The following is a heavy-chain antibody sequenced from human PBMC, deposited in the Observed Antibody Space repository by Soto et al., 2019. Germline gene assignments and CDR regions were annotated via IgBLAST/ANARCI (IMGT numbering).Heavy chain of an antibody. CDR1: GGSISSSSYY. CDR2: IYYSGST. J-gene: IGHJ6*03. Sequence: SETLSLTCTVSGGSISSSSYYWGWIRQPPGKGLEWIGSIYYSGSTYYNPSLKSRVTISVDTSKNQFSLKLSSVTAADTAVYYCARLVTVMVAARYYYYYYMDVWGKGTTVTVSS. CDR3: ARLVTVMVAARYYYYYYMDV. V-gene: IGHV4-39*01. D-gene: IGHD6-6*01.